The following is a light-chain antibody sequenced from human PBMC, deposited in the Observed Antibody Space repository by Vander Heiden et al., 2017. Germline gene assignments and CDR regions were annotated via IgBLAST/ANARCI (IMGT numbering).Light chain of an antibody. Sequence: EIVFTQSPATLSVSQVERPALPCRATQSVSSKLDWYQQKHGQAPRLLIYDASNRATGIPARFSGSGSGTDFTLTISSLEPEDSAVYYWQQRSNWLTFGGGTKVEIK. CDR3: QQRSNWLT. J-gene: IGKJ4*01. V-gene: IGKV3-11*01. CDR1: QSVSSK. CDR2: DAS.